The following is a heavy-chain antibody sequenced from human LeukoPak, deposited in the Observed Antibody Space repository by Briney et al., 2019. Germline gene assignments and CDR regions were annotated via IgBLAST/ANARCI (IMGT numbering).Heavy chain of an antibody. D-gene: IGHD2-15*01. CDR2: IIPIFGTA. J-gene: IGHJ4*02. Sequence: ASVKVSCKASGGTFSSYAISWVRQAPGQGLEWMGGIIPIFGTANYAQKFQGRVTITTDESTSTAYMELSSLGSEDTAVYYCAVQGRYCSGGSCYYFDYWGQGTLVTVSS. V-gene: IGHV1-69*05. CDR3: AVQGRYCSGGSCYYFDY. CDR1: GGTFSSYA.